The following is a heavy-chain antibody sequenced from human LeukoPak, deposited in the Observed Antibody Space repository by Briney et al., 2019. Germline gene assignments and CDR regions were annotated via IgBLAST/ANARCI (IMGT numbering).Heavy chain of an antibody. CDR3: ARDRDGGSCYDY. V-gene: IGHV1-69*05. Sequence: GASVKVSCKASGGTFSSYAISWVRQAPGQGLEWMGGIIPIFGTANYAQKFQGRVTITTDESTSTAYMELSSLRSEGTAVYYCARDRDGGSCYDYWGQGTLVTVSS. J-gene: IGHJ4*02. D-gene: IGHD2-15*01. CDR2: IIPIFGTA. CDR1: GGTFSSYA.